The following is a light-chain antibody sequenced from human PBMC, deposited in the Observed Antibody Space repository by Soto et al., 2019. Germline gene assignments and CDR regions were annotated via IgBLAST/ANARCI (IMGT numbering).Light chain of an antibody. CDR1: SSNIGSNT. CDR3: APWDDSLNGVV. CDR2: SNN. J-gene: IGLJ2*01. Sequence: QSVLTQSPSASGTPGQRDTISCSGSSSNIGSNTVNWYQQLPGTAPKLLIYSNNQRPSGVPDRFSGSKSGTSASLAISGLQSEDEADYYCAPWDDSLNGVVFGGGTQLTVL. V-gene: IGLV1-44*01.